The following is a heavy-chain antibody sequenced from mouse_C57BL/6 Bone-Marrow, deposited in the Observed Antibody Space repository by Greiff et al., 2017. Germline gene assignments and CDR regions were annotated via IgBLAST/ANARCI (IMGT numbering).Heavy chain of an antibody. Sequence: QVQLQQPGAELVMPGASVKLYCKASGYTFTSYWMHWVKQRPGQGLEWIGEIDPSDSYTNYNQKFKGKSTLTVDKSSSTAYMQLSSLTSEDSAVYYCARAVIYYYGRGFAYWGQGTLVTVSA. D-gene: IGHD1-1*01. CDR1: GYTFTSYW. CDR2: IDPSDSYT. CDR3: ARAVIYYYGRGFAY. V-gene: IGHV1-69*01. J-gene: IGHJ3*01.